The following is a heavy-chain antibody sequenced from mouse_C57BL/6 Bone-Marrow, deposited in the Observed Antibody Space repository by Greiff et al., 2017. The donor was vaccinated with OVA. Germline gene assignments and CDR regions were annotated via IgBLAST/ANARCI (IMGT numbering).Heavy chain of an antibody. J-gene: IGHJ3*01. CDR2: IYPRSGNT. V-gene: IGHV1-81*01. D-gene: IGHD2-4*01. Sequence: VQLQQSGAELARPGASVKLSCKASGYTFTSYGISWVKQRTGQGLVWIGEIYPRSGNTYYNEKFKGKATLTADKSSSTAYMELRSLTSEDSAVYFCARDDYDGAWFAYWGQGTLVTVSA. CDR1: GYTFTSYG. CDR3: ARDDYDGAWFAY.